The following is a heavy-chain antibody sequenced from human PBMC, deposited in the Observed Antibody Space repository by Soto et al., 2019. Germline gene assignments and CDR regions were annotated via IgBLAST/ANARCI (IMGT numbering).Heavy chain of an antibody. CDR3: ARRIQKRDMVRGVFGPFDY. CDR2: IYYSGST. J-gene: IGHJ4*02. Sequence: PSETLSLTCTVSGGSISSSTYYWGWIRQPPGKGLEWIGSIYYSGSTYYNPSLKSRVTISVDTSKNQFSLKLSSVTAADTAVYYCARRIQKRDMVRGVFGPFDYWGQGTLVTVSS. V-gene: IGHV4-39*01. CDR1: GGSISSSTYY. D-gene: IGHD3-10*01.